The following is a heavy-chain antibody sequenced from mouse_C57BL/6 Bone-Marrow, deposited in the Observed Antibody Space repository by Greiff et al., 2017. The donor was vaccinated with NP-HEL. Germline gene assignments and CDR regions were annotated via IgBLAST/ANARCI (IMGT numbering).Heavy chain of an antibody. D-gene: IGHD5-5*01. CDR1: GYTFTSYW. CDR2: IYPGSGST. V-gene: IGHV1-55*01. Sequence: QVQLQQPGAELVKPGASVKMSCKASGYTFTSYWITWVKQRPGQGLEWIGDIYPGSGSTNYNEKFKSKATLTVDKSSSTAYMQLSTLTSEDSAVYSCASSPYLYFDVWGTGTTVTVSS. J-gene: IGHJ1*03. CDR3: ASSPYLYFDV.